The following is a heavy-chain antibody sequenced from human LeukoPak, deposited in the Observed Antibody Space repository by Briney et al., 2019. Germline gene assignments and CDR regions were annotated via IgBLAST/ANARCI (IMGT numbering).Heavy chain of an antibody. CDR1: GFTFSSYS. V-gene: IGHV3-21*01. CDR3: ASQYYYGSGSYPYFDY. J-gene: IGHJ4*02. Sequence: GGSLRLSCAASGFTFSSYSMNWVRQAPGKGLEWVSSISSSSSYIYYADSVKGRFTISRDNAKNSLYLQMNSLRAEDTAVYYCASQYYYGSGSYPYFDYWGQGTLVTVSS. CDR2: ISSSSSYI. D-gene: IGHD3-10*01.